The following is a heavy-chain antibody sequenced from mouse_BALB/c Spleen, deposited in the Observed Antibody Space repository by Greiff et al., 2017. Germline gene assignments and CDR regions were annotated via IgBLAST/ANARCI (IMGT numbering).Heavy chain of an antibody. D-gene: IGHD1-2*01. J-gene: IGHJ3*01. CDR3: AREGAGYGYTSWFAY. CDR2: ISSGSSTI. Sequence: EVMLVESGGGLVKPGGSLKLSCAASGFTFSSFGMHWVRQAPEKGLEWVAYISSGSSTIYYADTVKGRFTISRDNPKNTLFLQMTSLRSEDTAMYYCAREGAGYGYTSWFAYWGQGTLVTVSA. CDR1: GFTFSSFG. V-gene: IGHV5-17*02.